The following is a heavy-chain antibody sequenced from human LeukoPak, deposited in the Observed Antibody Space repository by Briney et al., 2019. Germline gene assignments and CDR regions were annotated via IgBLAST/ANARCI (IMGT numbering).Heavy chain of an antibody. CDR1: GGSISSYY. CDR3: ARGRLAAAPDFDY. CDR2: IFYSGST. V-gene: IGHV4-59*01. J-gene: IGHJ4*02. Sequence: PSETLSLTCSVSGGSISSYYWTWIRQSPGKELEWIGYIFYSGSTNYNPSLKSRVTISIDTSKNQFSLKLSSVTAADTAVYYCARGRLAAAPDFDYWGQGTLVTVSS. D-gene: IGHD6-13*01.